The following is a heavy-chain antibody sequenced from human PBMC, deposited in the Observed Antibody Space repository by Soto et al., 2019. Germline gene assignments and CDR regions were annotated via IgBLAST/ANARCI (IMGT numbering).Heavy chain of an antibody. Sequence: GESLKISCAASGFTFSSYAMSWVRQAPGKGLEWVSAISGSGGSTYYADSVKGRFTISRDNSKNTLYLQMNSLRAEDTAVYYCAKDSRIMKNKGGAFDIWGQGTMVTVSS. CDR3: AKDSRIMKNKGGAFDI. CDR1: GFTFSSYA. D-gene: IGHD3-16*01. V-gene: IGHV3-23*01. CDR2: ISGSGGST. J-gene: IGHJ3*02.